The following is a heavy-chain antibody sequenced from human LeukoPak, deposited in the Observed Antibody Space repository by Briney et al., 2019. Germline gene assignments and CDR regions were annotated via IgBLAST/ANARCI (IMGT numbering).Heavy chain of an antibody. V-gene: IGHV3-66*02. D-gene: IGHD3-22*01. Sequence: GGSLRLSCAASGFTVSSNYMSWVRQAPGKGLEWVSVIYSGGSTYYADSVKGRFTISRDNSKNTLYLQMNSLRAEDTAVYYCARASLGRNYFDSSGYPPNLFNIGAQGKMSTFSS. J-gene: IGHJ3*02. CDR1: GFTVSSNY. CDR3: ARASLGRNYFDSSGYPPNLFNI. CDR2: IYSGGST.